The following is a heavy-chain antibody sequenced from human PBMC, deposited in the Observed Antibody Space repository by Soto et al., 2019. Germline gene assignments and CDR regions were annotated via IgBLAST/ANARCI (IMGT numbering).Heavy chain of an antibody. Sequence: GGSLRLSCAASGFTFSSYAMSWVRQAPGKGLEWVSAISGSGGSTYYADSVKGRFTISRDNSKNTLYLQMNSLRAEDTAVYYCAKNSMGEQLDRGGLAISYYFDYWGQGTLVTVSS. CDR2: ISGSGGST. CDR3: AKNSMGEQLDRGGLAISYYFDY. CDR1: GFTFSSYA. J-gene: IGHJ4*02. V-gene: IGHV3-23*01. D-gene: IGHD6-6*01.